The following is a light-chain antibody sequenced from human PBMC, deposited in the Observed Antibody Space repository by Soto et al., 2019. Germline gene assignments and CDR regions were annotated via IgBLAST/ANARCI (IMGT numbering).Light chain of an antibody. CDR1: RSDVGTYNL. CDR3: ASFRSGTILV. V-gene: IGLV2-14*02. J-gene: IGLJ1*01. CDR2: EGS. Sequence: QSVLTQPASVSGSLGQSITISYTGTRSDVGTYNLVSWYQVHPGKAPELMIYEGSKRPSEISDRFSGSRSGNTASLTISGLLDDDEADYFCASFRSGTILVFGSGTKVTVL.